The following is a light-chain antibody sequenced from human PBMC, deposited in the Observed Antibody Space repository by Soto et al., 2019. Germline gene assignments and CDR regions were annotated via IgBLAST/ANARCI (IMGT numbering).Light chain of an antibody. CDR1: QSVSSY. CDR2: DAS. J-gene: IGKJ2*01. CDR3: QQHSNWLYT. Sequence: EIVLTQSPATLSLSPGERATLSCRASQSVSSYLAWYQQKPGQAPRLLIYDASNRATGIPARFSGSGSGTDFTLTISSLEPEDFAVYYCQQHSNWLYTFGQGTKVDIK. V-gene: IGKV3-11*01.